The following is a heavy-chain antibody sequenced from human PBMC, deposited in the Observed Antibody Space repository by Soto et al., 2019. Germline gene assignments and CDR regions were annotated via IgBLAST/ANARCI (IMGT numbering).Heavy chain of an antibody. J-gene: IGHJ4*02. V-gene: IGHV3-23*01. CDR3: AKVGKDGVYYDILTGYFSDY. CDR2: ISGSGGST. CDR1: GFTFSSYA. Sequence: GGSLRLSCAASGFTFSSYAMSWVRQAPGKGLEWVSAISGSGGSTYYADSVKGRFTISRDNSKNTLYLQMNSLRAEDTAIYYCAKVGKDGVYYDILTGYFSDYWGQGTLVTVSS. D-gene: IGHD3-9*01.